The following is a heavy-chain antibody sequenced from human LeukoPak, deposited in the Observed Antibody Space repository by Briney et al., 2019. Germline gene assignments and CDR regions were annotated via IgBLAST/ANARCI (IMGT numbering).Heavy chain of an antibody. CDR3: ARGSVDWNYPIFAFDI. D-gene: IGHD1-7*01. CDR2: IYYSGST. Sequence: SETLSLTCTVSGGSISSSSYYWGWIRQPPGKGLKWIGSIYYSGSTYYNPSLKSRVTISVDTSKNQFSLKLSSVTAADTAVYYCARGSVDWNYPIFAFDIWGQGTMVTVAS. V-gene: IGHV4-39*07. CDR1: GGSISSSSYY. J-gene: IGHJ3*02.